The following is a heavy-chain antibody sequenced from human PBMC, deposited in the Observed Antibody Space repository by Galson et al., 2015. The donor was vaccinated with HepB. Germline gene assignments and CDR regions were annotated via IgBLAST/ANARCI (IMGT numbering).Heavy chain of an antibody. J-gene: IGHJ6*03. CDR3: ARVWSAPITIFGPMDV. Sequence: SVKVSCKASGYSFTNYAINWVRQAPGQGLEWMGWSSAYNGDTNDDANYAEKFQGRLTMTTDTSTSTAHMELRGLTSDDTAVYYCARVWSAPITIFGPMDVWGKGTTVTVSS. CDR2: SSAYNGDTNDDA. V-gene: IGHV1-18*01. CDR1: GYSFTNYA. D-gene: IGHD3-3*01.